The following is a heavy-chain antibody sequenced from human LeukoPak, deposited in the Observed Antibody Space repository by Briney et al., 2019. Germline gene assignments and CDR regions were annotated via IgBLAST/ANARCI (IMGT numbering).Heavy chain of an antibody. CDR2: ISSDGTYI. V-gene: IGHV3-21*01. J-gene: IGHJ4*02. CDR3: AGDYTGGWNDY. Sequence: GGSLRLSCAASGFTFSSYEMNWVRQAPGKGLEWVSSISSDGTYINYADSLKGRFTISRDNARNSLSLQMNNLRAEDTAVYYCAGDYTGGWNDYWGQGTLVTVSS. D-gene: IGHD7-27*01. CDR1: GFTFSSYE.